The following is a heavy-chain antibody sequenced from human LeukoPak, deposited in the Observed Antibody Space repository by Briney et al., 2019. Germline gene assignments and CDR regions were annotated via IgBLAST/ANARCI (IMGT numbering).Heavy chain of an antibody. CDR2: ISPDGSTT. V-gene: IGHV3-74*03. D-gene: IGHD3-10*01. J-gene: IGHJ4*02. CDR1: GFTFSRYW. Sequence: GGSLRLSCAASGFTFSRYWMHWVRQAPGKGLMWVSRISPDGSTTLYADSVKGRFTISRDNTKNSVYLQMNSLRTEDTAVYYCVRAFGSGIYWGQGTLVTVSS. CDR3: VRAFGSGIY.